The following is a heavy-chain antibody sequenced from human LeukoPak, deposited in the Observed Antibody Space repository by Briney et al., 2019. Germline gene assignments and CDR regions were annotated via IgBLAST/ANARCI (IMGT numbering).Heavy chain of an antibody. J-gene: IGHJ4*02. Sequence: PGGSLRLSCAASGFTFSSYWMSWVRQAPGKGLEWVSTASYYVGKQYHADSVRGRFTVSRDNSRNTVSLQMSSLRVEDTGIYYCAKAGIGADGAGFLCEYWGQGTLVTVSS. CDR3: AKAGIGADGAGFLCEY. D-gene: IGHD1-1*01. V-gene: IGHV3-23*01. CDR1: GFTFSSYW. CDR2: ASYYVGKQ.